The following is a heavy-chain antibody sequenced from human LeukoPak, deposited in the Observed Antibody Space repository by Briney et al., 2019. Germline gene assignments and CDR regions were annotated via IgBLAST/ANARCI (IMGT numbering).Heavy chain of an antibody. CDR1: GFTFSSFS. Sequence: GGSLRLSCAASGFTFSSFSMNWVRQAPGKGLEWVSSIYSTTTYIYYADSVKGRFTISRDNAENSLYLQMNSLRAEDTAMYYCARDQFIHAFDIWGQGTMVTVSS. CDR3: ARDQFIHAFDI. D-gene: IGHD5-24*01. CDR2: IYSTTTYI. V-gene: IGHV3-21*01. J-gene: IGHJ3*02.